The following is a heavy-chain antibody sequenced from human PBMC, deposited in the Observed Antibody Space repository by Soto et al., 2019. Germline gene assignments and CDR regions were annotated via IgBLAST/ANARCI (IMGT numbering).Heavy chain of an antibody. Sequence: QVQLVESGGGVVQHGRSLRLSCAASGFTFSSYGMHWVRQAPGKGLEWVAVISYDGSNKYYADSVKGRFTISRDNSKNTLYLQMNSLRAEDTAVYYCAKAPITMIVVGTLDVWGQGTTVTVSS. D-gene: IGHD3-22*01. CDR1: GFTFSSYG. V-gene: IGHV3-30*18. CDR3: AKAPITMIVVGTLDV. J-gene: IGHJ6*02. CDR2: ISYDGSNK.